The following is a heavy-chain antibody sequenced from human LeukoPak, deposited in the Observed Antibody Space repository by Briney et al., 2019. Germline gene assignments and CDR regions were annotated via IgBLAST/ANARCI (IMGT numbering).Heavy chain of an antibody. J-gene: IGHJ4*02. V-gene: IGHV3-23*01. CDR3: ARGWSGDY. Sequence: GGSLRLSCAVSRFTFGSYAMSWVRQAPGKGPEWVSGISGNGGMTYYADSVKGRFTISRDNYKNTLYLQMNSLIAEDTAVYSCARGWSGDYWGQGTLVTVSS. CDR1: RFTFGSYA. D-gene: IGHD3-3*01. CDR2: ISGNGGMT.